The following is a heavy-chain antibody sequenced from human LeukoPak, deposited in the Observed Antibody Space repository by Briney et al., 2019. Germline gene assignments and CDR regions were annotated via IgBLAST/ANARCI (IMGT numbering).Heavy chain of an antibody. CDR3: ARGQHSTGYYLPN. J-gene: IGHJ4*02. CDR2: IIPIFGTA. CDR1: GGTFSSYA. V-gene: IGHV1-69*05. Sequence: ASVKVSCKASGGTFSSYAISWVRQAPGQGLEWMGGIIPIFGTANYAQKFQGRVTITTDESTSTAYMELSSLRSEDTAVYYCARGQHSTGYYLPNWGQGTLVTVSS. D-gene: IGHD3-22*01.